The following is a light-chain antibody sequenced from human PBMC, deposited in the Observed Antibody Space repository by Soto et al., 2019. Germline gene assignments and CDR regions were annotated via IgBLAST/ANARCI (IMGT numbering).Light chain of an antibody. V-gene: IGLV1-40*01. Sequence: QSVLTQPPSVSVAPGQRVTISCTGSSSNIGAGYDVHWYQQLPGTAPKLLIYGNSNRPSGVPDRFSGSKSGTSASLAIPGLQAEDEADYSCQSYDSSLSGYVVFGGGTKLTVL. CDR1: SSNIGAGYD. J-gene: IGLJ2*01. CDR3: QSYDSSLSGYVV. CDR2: GNS.